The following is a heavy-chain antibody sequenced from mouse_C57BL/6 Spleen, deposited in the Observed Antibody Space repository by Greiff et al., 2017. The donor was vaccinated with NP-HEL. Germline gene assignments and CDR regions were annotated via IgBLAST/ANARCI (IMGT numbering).Heavy chain of an antibody. D-gene: IGHD4-1*02. Sequence: QVQLQQSGAELVRPGASVTLSCKASGYTFTDYEMHWVKQTPVHGLEWIGAIDPGTGGPAYNQKFKGKAILTADKSSSTAYMELRSLTSEDSAVYYCTSSNWSWFAYWGQGTLVTVSA. J-gene: IGHJ3*01. V-gene: IGHV1-15*01. CDR1: GYTFTDYE. CDR3: TSSNWSWFAY. CDR2: IDPGTGGP.